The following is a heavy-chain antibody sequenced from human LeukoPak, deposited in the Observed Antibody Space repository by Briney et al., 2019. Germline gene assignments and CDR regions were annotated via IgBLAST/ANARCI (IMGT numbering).Heavy chain of an antibody. CDR3: AKESQLSYSGTFYIDY. CDR1: GFTFSNYG. CDR2: IRYDGSNK. V-gene: IGHV3-30*02. Sequence: PGGSLRLSCAASGFTFSNYGMNWVRQAPGKGLEWVGFIRYDGSNKYYADSVKGRFTISRDSSKNTVYLQMNSLRAEDTAVYYCAKESQLSYSGTFYIDYWGRGTLVTVSS. J-gene: IGHJ4*02. D-gene: IGHD1-26*01.